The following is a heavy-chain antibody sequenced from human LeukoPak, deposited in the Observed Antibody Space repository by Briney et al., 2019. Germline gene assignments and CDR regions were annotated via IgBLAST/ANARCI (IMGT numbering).Heavy chain of an antibody. Sequence: GRSLRLSCAASGFTFSSYGMHWVRQAPGKGLEWVAVISYDGSNKYYADSVKGRFTISRDNSKNTLYLQMNSLKAEDTAVYYCAKGNPRGYYGSGSYPHYWGQGTLVTVSS. CDR1: GFTFSSYG. D-gene: IGHD3-10*01. V-gene: IGHV3-30*18. CDR2: ISYDGSNK. CDR3: AKGNPRGYYGSGSYPHY. J-gene: IGHJ4*02.